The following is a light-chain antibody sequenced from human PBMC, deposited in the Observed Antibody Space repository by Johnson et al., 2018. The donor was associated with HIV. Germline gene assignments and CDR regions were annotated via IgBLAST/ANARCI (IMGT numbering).Light chain of an antibody. CDR1: SPNIGNNY. CDR2: DNN. Sequence: SVSAAPGQKVTISCSGSSPNIGNNYVSWYQQLPGTAPKLLIYDNNKRPSGIPDRFSGSKSGTSATLGITGLQTGDEADYYCGTWDSSLSAGVFGTGTKVTVL. V-gene: IGLV1-51*01. CDR3: GTWDSSLSAGV. J-gene: IGLJ1*01.